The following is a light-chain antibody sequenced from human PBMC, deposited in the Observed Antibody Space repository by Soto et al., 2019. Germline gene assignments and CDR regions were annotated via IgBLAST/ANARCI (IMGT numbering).Light chain of an antibody. CDR1: QGIGDT. J-gene: IGKJ4*01. V-gene: IGKV3-15*01. CDR3: QPYNYWPLT. Sequence: MRQSPSTLSVYKGEGATLSCRASQGIGDTLAWYQHKPGQTPRLLIYDTSTRATGVPTRFSGSRSGAEFTLTINSLQSEDFAVYYCQPYNYWPLTFGGGAKVDIK. CDR2: DTS.